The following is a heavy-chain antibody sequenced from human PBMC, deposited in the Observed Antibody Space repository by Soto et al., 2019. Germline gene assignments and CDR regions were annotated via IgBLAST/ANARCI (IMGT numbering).Heavy chain of an antibody. V-gene: IGHV5-51*01. CDR3: ARVDDVLTGYSWFVFDY. CDR1: GYSFTTYW. J-gene: IGHJ4*02. Sequence: GESLKISCKGSGYSFTTYWIAWVRQMPGKGLEWMGIIYPGDSDTRYSPSFQGQVTISADKSISTAYLQWRSLKASDTAMYYCARVDDVLTGYSWFVFDYWGQGTLVPVSS. CDR2: IYPGDSDT. D-gene: IGHD3-9*01.